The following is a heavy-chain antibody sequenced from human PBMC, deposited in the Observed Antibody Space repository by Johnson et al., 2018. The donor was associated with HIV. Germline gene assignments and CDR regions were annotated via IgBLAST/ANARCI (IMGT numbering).Heavy chain of an antibody. J-gene: IGHJ3*02. Sequence: VQLVESGGGLVRPGGSLRLSCAASGFSFRSYWMSWVRQAPGKGLEWVANIKQDGSETFYADSVKGRFTISRDNSKNTLYLQMNSLRAEDTAVYYCAREGGDAFDIWGQGTMVTVSS. D-gene: IGHD1-26*01. V-gene: IGHV3-7*01. CDR2: IKQDGSET. CDR3: AREGGDAFDI. CDR1: GFSFRSYW.